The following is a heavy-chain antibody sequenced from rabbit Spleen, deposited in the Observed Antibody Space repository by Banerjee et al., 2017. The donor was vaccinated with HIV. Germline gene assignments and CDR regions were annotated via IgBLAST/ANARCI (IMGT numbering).Heavy chain of an antibody. J-gene: IGHJ3*01. CDR2: IATITGKT. V-gene: IGHV1S45*01. CDR3: ARAIVPWLGLTRLDL. Sequence: QQQLEESGGDLVKPEGSLTLTCTASGFSFSSHLYMCWVRQAPGKGLEWIGCIATITGKTFYATWAKGRFIMSRTSSTKVTLQMTSLTAADAATYFCARAIVPWLGLTRLDLWGPGTLVTVS. D-gene: IGHD4-1*01. CDR1: GFSFSSHLY.